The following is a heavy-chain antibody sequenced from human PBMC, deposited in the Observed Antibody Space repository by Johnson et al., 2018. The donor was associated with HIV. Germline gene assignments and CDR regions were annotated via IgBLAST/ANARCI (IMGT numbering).Heavy chain of an antibody. Sequence: EVQLVESWGGLVQPGGSLKLSCAASGFTFSGSAMHWVRQDSGKGLEWVGRIRSKAKSYATAYAASVKGRFTISRDDSKNTAYLQMNSLKTEDTAVYYCTRRGYYDSSGYAFDIWGQGTMVTVSS. J-gene: IGHJ3*02. V-gene: IGHV3-73*02. D-gene: IGHD3-22*01. CDR1: GFTFSGSA. CDR3: TRRGYYDSSGYAFDI. CDR2: IRSKAKSYAT.